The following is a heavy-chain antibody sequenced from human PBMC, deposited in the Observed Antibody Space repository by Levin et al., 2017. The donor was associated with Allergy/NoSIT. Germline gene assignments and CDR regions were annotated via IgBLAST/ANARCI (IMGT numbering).Heavy chain of an antibody. CDR2: ISASGGST. V-gene: IGHV3-23*01. CDR3: AKPLGNGLVADY. Sequence: PGGSLRLSCAASGFTFSTYAMSWVRQAPGKGLEWVSAISASGGSTYYADSVKGRFTISRDNSKNTLYVQMNSLRAEDTAVYYCAKPLGNGLVADYWGQGTLVTVSS. J-gene: IGHJ4*02. CDR1: GFTFSTYA. D-gene: IGHD3/OR15-3a*01.